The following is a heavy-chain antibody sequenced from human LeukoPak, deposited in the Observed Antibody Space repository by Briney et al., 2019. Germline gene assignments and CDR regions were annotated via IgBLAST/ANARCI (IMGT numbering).Heavy chain of an antibody. V-gene: IGHV3-30*18. CDR1: GFTVSSYG. CDR2: ISYDGSNK. Sequence: GRSLRLSCAASGFTVSSYGMHWVHQAPGKGLEWVAVISYDGSNKDYADSVKGRFTISRDNSKNTLYLQMNSLRAEDTAVYYCAKDYNGYGSGSYFDYWGQGTLVTVSS. J-gene: IGHJ4*02. CDR3: AKDYNGYGSGSYFDY. D-gene: IGHD3-10*01.